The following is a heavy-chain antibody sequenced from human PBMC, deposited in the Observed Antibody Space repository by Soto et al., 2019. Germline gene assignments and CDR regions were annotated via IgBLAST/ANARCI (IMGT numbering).Heavy chain of an antibody. CDR3: AKIRWTISLQEEDAI. V-gene: IGHV1-69*06. J-gene: IGHJ4*02. CDR1: GGTFGSYA. Sequence: QVQLVQSGAEVKKPGSSVKVSCKSSGGTFGSYAISWVRQAPGQGLEWVGGVIPIFGRPHYAQKFHGRVTITADIPTSTAYLELSSLKSADTAVYYCAKIRWTISLQEEDAIWGQGTLVTVSS. D-gene: IGHD2-15*01. CDR2: VIPIFGRP.